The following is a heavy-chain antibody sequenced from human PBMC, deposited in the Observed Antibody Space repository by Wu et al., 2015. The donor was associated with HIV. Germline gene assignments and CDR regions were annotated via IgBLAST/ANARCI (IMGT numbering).Heavy chain of an antibody. CDR3: ARVGVLLTSAELLEYFQH. V-gene: IGHV1-8*02. J-gene: IGHJ1*01. Sequence: QVQLAQSGTVVQKPGTAVRVSCRVSGYTFTSFNINWIRHAPGRGLEWMGWMNPKSGSAAFGFNFQGRVSMTKNSSISTAYMELSGVTSDDTATYYCARVGVLLTSAELLEYFQHWGQGTRVVVSS. CDR2: MNPKSGSA. D-gene: IGHD2-15*01. CDR1: GYTFTSFN.